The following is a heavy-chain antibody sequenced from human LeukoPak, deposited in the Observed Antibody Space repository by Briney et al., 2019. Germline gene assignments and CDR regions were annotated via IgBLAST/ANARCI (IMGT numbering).Heavy chain of an antibody. CDR1: GYTFTSYY. J-gene: IGHJ4*02. V-gene: IGHV1-46*01. CDR3: ASEYGSGISVFDY. CDR2: INPSGGST. Sequence: RASVKVSCRASGYTFTSYYMNWVRQAPGQGLEWMGIINPSGGSTSYAQKFQGRVTMTRDMSTSTVYMELSSLRSEDTAVYYCASEYGSGISVFDYWGQGTLVTVSS. D-gene: IGHD3-10*01.